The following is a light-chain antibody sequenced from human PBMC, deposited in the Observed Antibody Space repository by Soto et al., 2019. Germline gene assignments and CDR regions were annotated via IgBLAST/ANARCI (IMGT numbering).Light chain of an antibody. V-gene: IGLV2-14*01. CDR3: SSYTATSVA. CDR1: SSDPAGYYF. CDR2: DIT. J-gene: IGLJ2*01. Sequence: QSGLTQPASVSGSPGQSISISCSGASSDPAGYYFVSWYQIQPGKAPKLVIFDITHRPSGVSDRFSGSKSGNTASLTISGLQAEDGADYYCSSYTATSVAFGGGTKVTVL.